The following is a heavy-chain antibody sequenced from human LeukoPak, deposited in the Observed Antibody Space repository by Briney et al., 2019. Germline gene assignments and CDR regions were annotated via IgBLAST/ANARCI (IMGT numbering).Heavy chain of an antibody. CDR1: GGSISSSSYY. Sequence: SETLSLTCTVSGGSISSSSYYWGWIRQPPGKGLEWIGSIYYSGSTYYNPSLKSRVTTSVDTSKNQFSLKLSSVTAADTAVYYCARAIAAVTNWFDPWGQGTLVTVSS. CDR2: IYYSGST. V-gene: IGHV4-39*01. CDR3: ARAIAAVTNWFDP. J-gene: IGHJ5*02. D-gene: IGHD6-13*01.